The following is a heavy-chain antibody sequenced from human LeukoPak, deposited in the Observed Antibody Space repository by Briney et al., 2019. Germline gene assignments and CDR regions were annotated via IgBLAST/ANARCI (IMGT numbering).Heavy chain of an antibody. D-gene: IGHD3-22*01. CDR2: INHSGST. V-gene: IGHV4-34*01. Sequence: SETLSLTCAVYGGAFSGYYWSWIRQPPGKGLEWIGEINHSGSTNYNPSLKSRVTISVDTSKNQFSLKLSSVTAADTAVYYCARGGGITMIVVVTAPFDYWGQGTLVTVSS. CDR3: ARGGGITMIVVVTAPFDY. J-gene: IGHJ4*02. CDR1: GGAFSGYY.